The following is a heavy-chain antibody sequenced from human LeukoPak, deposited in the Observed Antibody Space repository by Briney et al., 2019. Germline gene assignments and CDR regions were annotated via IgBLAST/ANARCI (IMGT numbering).Heavy chain of an antibody. J-gene: IGHJ4*02. CDR3: ARAGETYYYDSSGIFDY. CDR1: GYSISSGYY. Sequence: SETLSLTCTASGYSISSGYYWGWIRQPPGKGLEWIGSIYHSGSTYYNPSLKSRVTISVDTSKNQFSLKLSSVTAADTAVYYCARAGETYYYDSSGIFDYWGQGTLVTVSS. D-gene: IGHD3-22*01. CDR2: IYHSGST. V-gene: IGHV4-38-2*02.